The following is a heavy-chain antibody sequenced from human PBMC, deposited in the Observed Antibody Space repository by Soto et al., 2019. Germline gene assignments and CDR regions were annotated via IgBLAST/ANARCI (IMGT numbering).Heavy chain of an antibody. J-gene: IGHJ4*02. CDR1: GDTFTTYY. CDR2: INPSGGGA. D-gene: IGHD2-21*02. Sequence: QVQLVQSGAGVKKPGASVTVSCKASGDTFTTYYLHWVRQAPGQGLEWLGMINPSGGGATYAQKFLGRLTXPXXXSXXTGDMELSSLISEDTAVYYCVRGGSVVVVTAPFDYWGQGTLVTVSS. V-gene: IGHV1-46*03. CDR3: VRGGSVVVVTAPFDY.